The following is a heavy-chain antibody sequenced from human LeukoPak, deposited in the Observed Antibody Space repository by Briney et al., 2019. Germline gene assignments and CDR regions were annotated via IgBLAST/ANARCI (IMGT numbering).Heavy chain of an antibody. CDR2: IKQDGSEK. D-gene: IGHD3-3*01. V-gene: IGHV3-7*01. Sequence: GGSLRLSCAASGFTFSSYWMSWVRQAPGKGLEWVANIKQDGSEKYYVDSVKGRFTISRDNAKNSLYLQMNSLRAEDTAVYYCASVGLGITIFGVVKNAFDIWGQGTMVTVSS. CDR1: GFTFSSYW. CDR3: ASVGLGITIFGVVKNAFDI. J-gene: IGHJ3*02.